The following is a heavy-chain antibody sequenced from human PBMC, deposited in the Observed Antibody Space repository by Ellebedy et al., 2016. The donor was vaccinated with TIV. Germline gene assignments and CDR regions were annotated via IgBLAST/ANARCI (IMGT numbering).Heavy chain of an antibody. Sequence: PGGSLRLSCAASGFTFSNYWMSLVRQAQGKGLEWVASIKQDGSEKYYVDSVKGRFTISRENDKIPLSLQMNSLRAEDTAVYYCARVNVVGALDYWGQGTLVTVSS. CDR2: IKQDGSEK. CDR1: GFTFSNYW. D-gene: IGHD2-15*01. J-gene: IGHJ4*02. V-gene: IGHV3-7*01. CDR3: ARVNVVGALDY.